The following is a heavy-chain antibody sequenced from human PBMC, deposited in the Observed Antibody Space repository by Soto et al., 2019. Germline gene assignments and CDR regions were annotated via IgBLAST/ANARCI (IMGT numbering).Heavy chain of an antibody. J-gene: IGHJ6*03. D-gene: IGHD2-2*01. CDR2: ISYDGSNK. CDR1: GFTFSSYG. CDR3: AKGGDIVVVPAARWYYYYYMDV. Sequence: GGSLRLSCAASGFTFSSYGMHWVRQAPGKGLEWVAVISYDGSNKYYADSVKGRFTISRDNSKNTLYLQMNSLRAEDTAVYYCAKGGDIVVVPAARWYYYYYMDVWGKGTTVTVSS. V-gene: IGHV3-30*18.